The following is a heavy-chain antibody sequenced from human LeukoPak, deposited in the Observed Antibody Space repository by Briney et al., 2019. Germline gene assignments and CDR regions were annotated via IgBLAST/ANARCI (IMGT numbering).Heavy chain of an antibody. CDR3: ARFGSIAAGLDY. D-gene: IGHD6-13*01. Sequence: ASVKVSCKASGYTFTGYYMHWVRQAPGQGLEWMGWINPNSGGTNYAQKFQGRVTMTRDTSISTAYMELSRLRSDDTAMYYCARFGSIAAGLDYWGQGTLVTVSS. CDR1: GYTFTGYY. CDR2: INPNSGGT. J-gene: IGHJ4*02. V-gene: IGHV1-2*02.